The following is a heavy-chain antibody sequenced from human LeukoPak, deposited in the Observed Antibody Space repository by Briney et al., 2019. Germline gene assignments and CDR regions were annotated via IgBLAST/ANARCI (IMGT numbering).Heavy chain of an antibody. V-gene: IGHV1-69*04. CDR1: GGTFSSYA. Sequence: ASVKVSCEASGGTFSSYAISWVRQAPGQGLEWMGRIIPILGIANYAQKFQGRVTITADKSTSTAYMELSSLRSEDTAVYYCARRATDYYDSSGYYPPFDYWGQGTLVTVSS. CDR3: ARRATDYYDSSGYYPPFDY. J-gene: IGHJ4*02. CDR2: IIPILGIA. D-gene: IGHD3-22*01.